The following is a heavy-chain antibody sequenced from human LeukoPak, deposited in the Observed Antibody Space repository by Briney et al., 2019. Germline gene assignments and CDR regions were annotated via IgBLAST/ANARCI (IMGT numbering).Heavy chain of an antibody. V-gene: IGHV4-59*01. CDR2: ISYSGST. CDR3: TRDSYNYGSGSLDY. J-gene: IGHJ4*02. D-gene: IGHD5-18*01. CDR1: IGSISNYY. Sequence: SETLSLTCTVSIGSISNYYWSWIRQPPGKGLEWIGYISYSGSTKYNPSLKSRVTISVDTSKNQFSLKLSSVTAADTAMYYCTRDSYNYGSGSLDYWGRGTLVTVSS.